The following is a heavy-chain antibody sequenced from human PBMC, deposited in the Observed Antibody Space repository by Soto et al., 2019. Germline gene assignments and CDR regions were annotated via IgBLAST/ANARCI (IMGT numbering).Heavy chain of an antibody. CDR1: GASISGFY. CDR2: IYATGTT. V-gene: IGHV4-4*07. J-gene: IGHJ5*02. D-gene: IGHD1-1*01. CDR3: VGDGTKTLGDWFEP. Sequence: SETLSLTCTVSGASISGFYWSWIRKSAGKGLEWIGRIYATGTTDYNPSLKSRVMMSVDTSKKQFSLKLRSVTAADTDVYYGVGDGTKTLGDWFEPWGQGRAVTVSS.